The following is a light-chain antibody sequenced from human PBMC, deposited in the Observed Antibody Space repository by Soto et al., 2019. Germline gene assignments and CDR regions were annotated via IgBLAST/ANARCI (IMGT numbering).Light chain of an antibody. CDR3: SSHTTSSSLQV. J-gene: IGLJ1*01. V-gene: IGLV2-14*01. Sequence: HSELAQAASLSVSPGQASTLSCTETISDFVVYNYVSWYQQHPGKAPKLMIYGVSNRPSGVSNRFSGSKSGNTASLTISGLQAEDEADYYCSSHTTSSSLQVFGSGTKVTVL. CDR1: ISDFVVYNY. CDR2: GVS.